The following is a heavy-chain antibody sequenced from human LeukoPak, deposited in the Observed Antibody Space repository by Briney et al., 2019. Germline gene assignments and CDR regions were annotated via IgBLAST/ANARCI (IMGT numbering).Heavy chain of an antibody. J-gene: IGHJ4*02. CDR1: GGSISSYY. CDR2: IYTSGST. V-gene: IGHV4-4*07. D-gene: IGHD1-1*01. Sequence: PSETLSLTCTVSGGSISSYYWSWIRQPAGKGLEWIGRIYTSGSTNYNPSLKSRVTMSVDTSKNQFSLKLSSVTAADTAVYYCAREPERRQEAVYFDYWGQGTLVTVSS. CDR3: AREPERRQEAVYFDY.